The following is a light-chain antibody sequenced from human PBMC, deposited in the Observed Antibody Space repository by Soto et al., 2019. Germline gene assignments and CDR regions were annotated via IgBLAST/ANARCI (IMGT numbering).Light chain of an antibody. CDR1: TGTVTSGHF. V-gene: IGLV7-46*01. CDR2: DTS. CDR3: LLSFPGAVV. Sequence: QAVVTQEPSLTVSPGGTVTHTCGSSTGTVTSGHFPFWFQQKPGQAPRTLISDTSNKHSWTPARFSGSLLGDKAALTLSGAQPEDEAEYYCLLSFPGAVVFGGGTKLTVL. J-gene: IGLJ2*01.